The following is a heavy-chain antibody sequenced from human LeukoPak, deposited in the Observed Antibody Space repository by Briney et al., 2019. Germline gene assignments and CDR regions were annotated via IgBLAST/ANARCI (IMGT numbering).Heavy chain of an antibody. V-gene: IGHV4-39*01. Sequence: SETLSLTCTVSGGSISSSSYYWGWIRQPPGKGLEWIGSIYYSGSTYYNPSLKSRVTISVDTSKNQFSLKLSSVTAADTAVYCCARHDIVVVPAVWFDPWGQGTLVTVSS. CDR2: IYYSGST. CDR1: GGSISSSSYY. J-gene: IGHJ5*02. CDR3: ARHDIVVVPAVWFDP. D-gene: IGHD2-2*01.